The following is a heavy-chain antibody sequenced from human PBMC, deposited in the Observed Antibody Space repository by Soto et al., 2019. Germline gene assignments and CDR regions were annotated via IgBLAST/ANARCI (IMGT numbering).Heavy chain of an antibody. CDR3: ARDIVATIKVPYYYYYGMDV. CDR2: INPNSGGT. V-gene: IGHV1-2*02. Sequence: GASVKVSCKASGYTFTGYYMHWVRQAPGQGLEWMGWINPNSGGTNYAQKFQGRVTMTRDTSISTAYMELSRLRSDDTAVYYCARDIVATIKVPYYYYYGMDVWGQGTTVTVSS. CDR1: GYTFTGYY. J-gene: IGHJ6*02. D-gene: IGHD5-12*01.